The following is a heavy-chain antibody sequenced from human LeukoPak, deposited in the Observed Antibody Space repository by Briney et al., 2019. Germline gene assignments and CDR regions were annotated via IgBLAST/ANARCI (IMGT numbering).Heavy chain of an antibody. Sequence: ASVKVSCKASGGTFSSYAISWARQAPGQGLEWMGRIIPIFGTANYAQKFQGRVTITTDESTSTAYMELSSLRSEDTAVYYCARDMGYYGSGTFDYWGQGTLVTVSS. CDR3: ARDMGYYGSGTFDY. V-gene: IGHV1-69*05. CDR2: IIPIFGTA. J-gene: IGHJ4*02. CDR1: GGTFSSYA. D-gene: IGHD3-10*01.